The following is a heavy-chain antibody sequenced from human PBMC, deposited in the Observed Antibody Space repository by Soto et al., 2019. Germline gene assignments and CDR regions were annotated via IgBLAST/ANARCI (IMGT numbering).Heavy chain of an antibody. V-gene: IGHV3-23*01. J-gene: IGHJ6*02. Sequence: PGGSLRLSCAASGFTFSSYAMSWVRQAPGTGLEWVSAISGSGGSTYYADSVKGRFTISRDNSKNTLYLQMNSLRAEDTAVYYCAKDSDYPLYYYYYYGMDVWGQVTTVTVSS. D-gene: IGHD4-17*01. CDR1: GFTFSSYA. CDR3: AKDSDYPLYYYYYYGMDV. CDR2: ISGSGGST.